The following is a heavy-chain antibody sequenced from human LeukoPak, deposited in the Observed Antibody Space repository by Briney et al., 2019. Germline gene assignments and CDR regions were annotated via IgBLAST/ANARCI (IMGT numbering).Heavy chain of an antibody. CDR1: GFTFSTYW. Sequence: GGSLRLSCATSGFTFSTYWMHWVRQTPGKELEWVARINSDGRTTVYADSVRGRFAISRDNAKNTLYLQMNSLRAEDTAVYYCARVVGYCSGGSCYARQVFDYWGQGTLVTVSS. CDR2: INSDGRTT. D-gene: IGHD2-15*01. J-gene: IGHJ4*02. CDR3: ARVVGYCSGGSCYARQVFDY. V-gene: IGHV3-74*01.